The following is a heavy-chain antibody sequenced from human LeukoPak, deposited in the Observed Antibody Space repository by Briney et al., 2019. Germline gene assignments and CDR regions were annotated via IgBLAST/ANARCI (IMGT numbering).Heavy chain of an antibody. D-gene: IGHD4-17*01. V-gene: IGHV1-8*03. CDR3: ARALYDYGDYNYYYYYYMDV. CDR2: MNPNSGNT. Sequence: ASVKVSCKASGYTFTSYDINWVRQATGQGLEWMGWMNPNSGNTGYAQKFQGRVTITRNTSISTAYMELSSLRSEDTAVYYCARALYDYGDYNYYYYYYMDVWGKGTKVTVSS. CDR1: GYTFTSYD. J-gene: IGHJ6*03.